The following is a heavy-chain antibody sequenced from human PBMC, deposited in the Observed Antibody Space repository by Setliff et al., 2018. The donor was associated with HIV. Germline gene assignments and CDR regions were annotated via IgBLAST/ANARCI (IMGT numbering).Heavy chain of an antibody. V-gene: IGHV4-31*01. CDR1: GDSIDRSNFF. Sequence: SETLSLTCTVSGDSIDRSNFFWTWIRQHPGKGLEWIGYIYYSGSATYNPSLKSQASISVDTSRNEFSLKLSSVTAADTAVYFCARGGAVCGRDSCYYLDYWGQGNPVTVSS. CDR3: ARGGAVCGRDSCYYLDY. CDR2: IYYSGSA. J-gene: IGHJ4*02. D-gene: IGHD2-21*02.